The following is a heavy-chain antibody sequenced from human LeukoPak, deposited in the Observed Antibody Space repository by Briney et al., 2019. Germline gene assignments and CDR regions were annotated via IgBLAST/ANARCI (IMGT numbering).Heavy chain of an antibody. CDR1: GFTFSSYA. CDR3: AKMDSGYCSGGSCYGMDV. D-gene: IGHD2-15*01. J-gene: IGHJ6*02. CDR2: ISGSGGST. Sequence: GGSLRLSCAASGFTFSSYAMSWVRQAPGKGLEWVSAISGSGGSTYYADSVKGRFTISRDNSKNTLYLQMNSLRAKDTAVYYCAKMDSGYCSGGSCYGMDVWGQGTTVTVSS. V-gene: IGHV3-23*01.